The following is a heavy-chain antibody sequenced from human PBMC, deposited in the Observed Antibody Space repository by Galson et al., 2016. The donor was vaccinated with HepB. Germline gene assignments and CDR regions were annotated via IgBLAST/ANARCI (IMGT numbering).Heavy chain of an antibody. J-gene: IGHJ4*02. Sequence: SETLSLTCSVSGGSVTSASYYWSWIRQPPGKGLEWVGYIYYTGITNYNPSLKSRVTISRETSKNQVSLNLTRVNAADTAVYFCARDHPLQRGKYHDWGQGTLVIVSS. D-gene: IGHD1-26*01. CDR1: GGSVTSASYY. CDR3: ARDHPLQRGKYHD. CDR2: IYYTGIT. V-gene: IGHV4-61*01.